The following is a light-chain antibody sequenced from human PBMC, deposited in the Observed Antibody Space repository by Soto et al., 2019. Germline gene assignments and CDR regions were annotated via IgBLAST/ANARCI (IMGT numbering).Light chain of an antibody. CDR3: QEYNYWHPIT. CDR1: ERVSTN. Sequence: DIEMTQSPLTLSVSPGESATLSCRASERVSTNLAWYQQTPGQAPRLLIYSASRRPTDIPVRFSGSGSGAEFTLTISSLQSEDFAIYYCQEYNYWHPITFGGGTKVDIK. V-gene: IGKV3-15*01. CDR2: SAS. J-gene: IGKJ4*01.